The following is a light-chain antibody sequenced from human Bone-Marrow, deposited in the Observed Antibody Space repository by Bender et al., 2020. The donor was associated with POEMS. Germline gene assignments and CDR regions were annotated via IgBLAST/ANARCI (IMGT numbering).Light chain of an antibody. Sequence: SYEVTQPPSVSVSPGQTASITCSGDDLGDKYVAWYQQKPGQSPVLVIYQDTKRPSGIPERFSGSKSGNTASLTVSGLQAEDEADYYCSSYGGSNNVVFGGGTKLIVL. V-gene: IGLV3-1*01. J-gene: IGLJ2*01. CDR2: QDT. CDR1: DLGDKY. CDR3: SSYGGSNNVV.